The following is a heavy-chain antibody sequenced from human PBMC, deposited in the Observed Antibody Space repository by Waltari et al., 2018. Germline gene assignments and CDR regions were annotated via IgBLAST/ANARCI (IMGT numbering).Heavy chain of an antibody. CDR1: GFTFSSYE. CDR3: AREGKTSRYSMIDY. J-gene: IGHJ4*02. D-gene: IGHD5-18*01. CDR2: IMSGGSNK. V-gene: IGHV3-48*03. Sequence: EEQLVESGGGLVQPGGSLRLSCAASGFTFSSYEMNWVRQAPGKGLEWVSNIMSGGSNKYYADSVKGRFTISRDNAKNSLYLQMNSLRAEDTAIYYCAREGKTSRYSMIDYWGQGTLVTVSS.